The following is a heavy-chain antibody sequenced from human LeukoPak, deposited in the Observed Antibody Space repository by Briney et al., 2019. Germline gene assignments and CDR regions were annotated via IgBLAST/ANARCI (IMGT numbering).Heavy chain of an antibody. CDR1: GFTFSSYA. V-gene: IGHV3-23*01. D-gene: IGHD3-3*01. Sequence: GGSLRLSCAASGFTFSSYAMSWVRQAPGKGLEWVSAISGSGGSTYYADAVKGRFTISRDNSKNRLLLQLNSLRAEDTAVYYCAKGSFTIFGVVTYNYFDYWGQGTLVTVSS. CDR2: ISGSGGST. J-gene: IGHJ4*02. CDR3: AKGSFTIFGVVTYNYFDY.